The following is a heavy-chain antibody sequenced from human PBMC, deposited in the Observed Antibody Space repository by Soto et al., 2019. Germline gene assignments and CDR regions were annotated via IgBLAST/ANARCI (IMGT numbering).Heavy chain of an antibody. Sequence: GGSLRLSCAASGFTFSSYGMHWVRQAPGKGLEWVAVISYDGSNKYYADSVKGRFTISRDNSKNTLYLQMNSLRAEDTAVYYCAKDQQVWGLAVAAPGDYWGQGTLVTVSS. CDR2: ISYDGSNK. CDR1: GFTFSSYG. CDR3: AKDQQVWGLAVAAPGDY. V-gene: IGHV3-30*18. D-gene: IGHD6-19*01. J-gene: IGHJ4*02.